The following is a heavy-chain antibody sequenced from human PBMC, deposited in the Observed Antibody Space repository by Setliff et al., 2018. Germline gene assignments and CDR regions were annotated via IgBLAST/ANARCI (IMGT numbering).Heavy chain of an antibody. CDR3: ARGGRISYRPSSSWCILDY. CDR2: INHSGST. Sequence: PSETLSLTCAVYGGSFSGYYWSWIRQPPGKGLEWIGEINHSGSTNYNPSLKSRVTISVDTSKNQFSLKLSSVTAADTAVYYCARGGRISYRPSSSWCILDYWGQGTLVTVSS. J-gene: IGHJ4*02. V-gene: IGHV4-34*01. CDR1: GGSFSGYY. D-gene: IGHD6-13*01.